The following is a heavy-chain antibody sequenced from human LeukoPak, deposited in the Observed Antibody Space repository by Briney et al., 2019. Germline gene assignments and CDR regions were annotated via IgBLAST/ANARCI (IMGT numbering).Heavy chain of an antibody. V-gene: IGHV4-59*01. CDR1: GGSISSYY. Sequence: SETLSLTCTVSGGSISSYYWSWIRQPPGKGLEWSGYISYSGSTNYDPSLKSRVTISVDTSKNQFSLKLSSVTAADTAVYYCARVGYSSGWHEIDYWGQGTLVTVSS. J-gene: IGHJ4*02. CDR2: ISYSGST. D-gene: IGHD6-19*01. CDR3: ARVGYSSGWHEIDY.